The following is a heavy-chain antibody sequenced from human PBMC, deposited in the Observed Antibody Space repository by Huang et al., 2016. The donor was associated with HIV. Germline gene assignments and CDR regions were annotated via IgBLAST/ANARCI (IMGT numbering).Heavy chain of an antibody. Sequence: LQESGPGLVGPSETLSLTCAVSGDSINSNTFYWGWIRRPPGKALEWIGSFYYSGTTYYNPAVKRRARIAVDASKNRMFLHLRSVTAADTGVYYCARTGVAVSDDPEYFQHWGQGALVTIS. V-gene: IGHV4-39*02. J-gene: IGHJ1*01. CDR2: FYYSGTT. CDR3: ARTGVAVSDDPEYFQH. D-gene: IGHD6-19*01. CDR1: GDSINSNTFY.